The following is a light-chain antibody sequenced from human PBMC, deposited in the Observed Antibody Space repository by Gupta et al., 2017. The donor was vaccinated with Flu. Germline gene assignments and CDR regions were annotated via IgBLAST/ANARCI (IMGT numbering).Light chain of an antibody. Sequence: PSLLLASGGDSVTFCGRARQDIGNSLAWFQQKPGQAPKLLIYATSSWQAGVPSKFSGSGSGTDFTLTISRLEPEDFGIYYCQQYGNSSLTFGGGTKVEI. J-gene: IGKJ4*01. CDR3: QQYGNSSLT. CDR1: QDIGNS. CDR2: ATS. V-gene: IGKV1-16*02.